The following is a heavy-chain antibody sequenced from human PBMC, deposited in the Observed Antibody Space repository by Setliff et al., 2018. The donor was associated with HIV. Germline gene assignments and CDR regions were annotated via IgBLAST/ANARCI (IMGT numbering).Heavy chain of an antibody. CDR1: GYSISRGHY. Sequence: SETLSLTCAVSGYSISRGHYWGWIRQPPGKGLEWIGSIYHSGTTYDNPSLKSRVTISVDTSKNQFSLKLSSVTAADTAVYYCARHGAYEAYYDYMDVWGKGTTVTVSS. D-gene: IGHD5-12*01. J-gene: IGHJ6*03. CDR2: IYHSGTT. V-gene: IGHV4-38-2*01. CDR3: ARHGAYEAYYDYMDV.